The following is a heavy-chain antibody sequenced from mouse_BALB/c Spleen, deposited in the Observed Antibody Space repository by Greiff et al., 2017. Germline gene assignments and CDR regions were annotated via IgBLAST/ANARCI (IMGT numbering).Heavy chain of an antibody. CDR3: AAGRYDVFDY. CDR1: GYTFTDYN. J-gene: IGHJ2*01. D-gene: IGHD2-14*01. V-gene: IGHV1S29*02. Sequence: VQLKQSGPELVKPGASVKISCKASGYTFTDYNMHWVKQSHGKSLEWIGYIYPYNGGTGYNQKFKSKATLTVDNSSSTAYMELRSLTSEDSAVYYCAAGRYDVFDYWGQGTTLTVSS. CDR2: IYPYNGGT.